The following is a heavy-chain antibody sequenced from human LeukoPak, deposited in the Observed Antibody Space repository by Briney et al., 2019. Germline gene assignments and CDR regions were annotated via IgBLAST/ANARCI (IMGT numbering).Heavy chain of an antibody. CDR1: GFTFSTHW. CDR2: ISGDGSGT. Sequence: GGSLRLSCAASGFTFSTHWMYWVRQAPGKELVWVSRISGDGSGTSYADSVKGRFTISRDNSKNTLYLQMNSLRAEDTAVYYCAPDLRGAAWSLDYWGQGTLVTVSS. V-gene: IGHV3-74*01. D-gene: IGHD2-15*01. CDR3: APDLRGAAWSLDY. J-gene: IGHJ4*02.